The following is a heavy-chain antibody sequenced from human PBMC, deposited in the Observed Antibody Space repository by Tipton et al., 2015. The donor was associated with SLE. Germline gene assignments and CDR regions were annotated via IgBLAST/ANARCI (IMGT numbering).Heavy chain of an antibody. Sequence: TLSLTCAVYGGSFSDYYWTWIRQPPGKGLEWIGEIDHRGTTYYSPSLKGRITILVDTSKNQFSLKLNSLTAADTAVYYCARHGLTALRFLEWLAFDYWGQGTLVTVSS. V-gene: IGHV4-34*01. CDR3: ARHGLTALRFLEWLAFDY. J-gene: IGHJ4*02. CDR1: GGSFSDYY. D-gene: IGHD3-3*01. CDR2: IDHRGTT.